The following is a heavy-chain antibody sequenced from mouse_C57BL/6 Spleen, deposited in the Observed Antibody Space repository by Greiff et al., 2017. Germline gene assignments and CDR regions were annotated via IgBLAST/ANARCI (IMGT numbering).Heavy chain of an antibody. Sequence: EVQLQQSGAELVRPGAPVKLSCTASGFNIKDYYMHWVKQRPEQGLEWIGRIDPEDGDTEYAPKFQGKATMTADTSSNTAYLQLSSLTSEDTAVYYCTLYGSKGLFDYWGQGTTLTVSS. V-gene: IGHV14-1*01. CDR3: TLYGSKGLFDY. D-gene: IGHD2-2*01. CDR2: IDPEDGDT. J-gene: IGHJ2*01. CDR1: GFNIKDYY.